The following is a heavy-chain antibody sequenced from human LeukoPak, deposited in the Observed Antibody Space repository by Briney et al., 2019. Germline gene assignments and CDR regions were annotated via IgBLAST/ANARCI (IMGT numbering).Heavy chain of an antibody. V-gene: IGHV4-34*01. D-gene: IGHD6-13*01. CDR1: GGSFSGYY. Sequence: PSETLSLTCAVYGGSFSGYYWSWIRQPPGKGLEWIGEINHSGSTNYNPSLKSRVTISVDTSKNQFSLKLSSVTAADTAVYYCARPHPRFSSSWYRYWGQGTLVTVSS. CDR3: ARPHPRFSSSWYRY. J-gene: IGHJ4*02. CDR2: INHSGST.